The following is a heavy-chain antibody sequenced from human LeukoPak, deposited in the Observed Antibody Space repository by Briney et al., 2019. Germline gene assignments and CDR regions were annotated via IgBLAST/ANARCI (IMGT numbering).Heavy chain of an antibody. CDR2: ISGSGGST. J-gene: IGHJ4*02. Sequence: GGSLRLSCAASGFTFSSYAMSWVRQAPGKGLEWVSVISGSGGSTYYADSVKGRFTISRDNSKDTVYLQMNSLRAEDTAVYYYAKQSNQQEWNWGQGTLVTVSS. CDR1: GFTFSSYA. CDR3: AKQSNQQEWN. D-gene: IGHD3-3*01. V-gene: IGHV3-23*01.